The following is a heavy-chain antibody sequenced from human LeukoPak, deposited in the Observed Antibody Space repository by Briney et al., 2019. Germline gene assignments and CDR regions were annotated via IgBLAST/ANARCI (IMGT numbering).Heavy chain of an antibody. CDR3: AKEGFDY. CDR2: ISDSGDST. V-gene: IGHV3-23*01. Sequence: PRGSLRLSCAASGFIFDNYAMNWVSQAPRKGLEWVSGISDSGDSTYYADSVKGRFTISRDNSKNTLYVQMNSLRAEDTAIYYCAKEGFDYWGQGTLVTVSS. J-gene: IGHJ4*02. CDR1: GFIFDNYA.